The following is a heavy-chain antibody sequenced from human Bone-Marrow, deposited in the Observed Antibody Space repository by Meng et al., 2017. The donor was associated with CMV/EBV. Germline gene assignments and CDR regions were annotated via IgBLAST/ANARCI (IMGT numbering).Heavy chain of an antibody. V-gene: IGHV3-11*04. J-gene: IGHJ4*02. Sequence: GESLKISCAASGFTFSDYYMSWIRQAPGKGLEWISYISSSGSTLYYADSVKGRFTISRDNAKNSLYLQMNSLRAEDTAVHYCARETYYYDSSGSDYFDYWGQGTLVTVSS. CDR1: GFTFSDYY. D-gene: IGHD3-22*01. CDR3: ARETYYYDSSGSDYFDY. CDR2: ISSSGSTL.